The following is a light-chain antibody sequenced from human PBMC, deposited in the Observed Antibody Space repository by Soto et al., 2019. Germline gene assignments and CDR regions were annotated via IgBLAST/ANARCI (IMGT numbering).Light chain of an antibody. CDR2: SSS. CDR3: QQSYNTPRT. V-gene: IGKV1-39*01. J-gene: IGKJ1*01. Sequence: DIQLTQSPSSLSASVGDRVTITCRASERISNYLNWYQQKPGTAPKLLIWSSSTLPSGVPSRFSGSGSGTDFTLSISGLQPEDFAVYYCQQSYNTPRTFGRGTKVEVK. CDR1: ERISNY.